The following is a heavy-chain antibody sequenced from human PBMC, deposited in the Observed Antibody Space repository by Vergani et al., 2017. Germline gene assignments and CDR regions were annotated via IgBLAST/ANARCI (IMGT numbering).Heavy chain of an antibody. CDR2: IRSKAYGGRT. D-gene: IGHD5-12*01. CDR3: TRDMGGYDIVGLSYYYYYCMDV. J-gene: IGHJ6*03. Sequence: EVQLVESGGGLVQPGRSLRLSCTASGFTFGDSAMSWFRQAPGKGLEWVGFIRSKAYGGRTEYAASVRGRFTISSDDSKSIAYLQMNSLKTEDKAVYYCTRDMGGYDIVGLSYYYYYCMDVWGKGITVTVSS. CDR1: GFTFGDSA. V-gene: IGHV3-49*03.